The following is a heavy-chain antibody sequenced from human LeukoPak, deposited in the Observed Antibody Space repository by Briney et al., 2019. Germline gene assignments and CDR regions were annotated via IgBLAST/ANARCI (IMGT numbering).Heavy chain of an antibody. CDR3: ARGRSEYYYYAMDV. Sequence: GGSLRLSCAASGFTFSSYGMHWVRQAPGKGLEWVAVIPYDGSNKYYADSVKGRFTISRDNSKNTLYLQMNSLRAEDTAVYYCARGRSEYYYYAMDVWGQGTTVTVSS. CDR1: GFTFSSYG. V-gene: IGHV3-30*03. J-gene: IGHJ6*02. CDR2: IPYDGSNK. D-gene: IGHD2/OR15-2a*01.